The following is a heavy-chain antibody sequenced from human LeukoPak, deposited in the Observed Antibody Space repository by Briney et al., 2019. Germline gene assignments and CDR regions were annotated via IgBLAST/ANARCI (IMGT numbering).Heavy chain of an antibody. CDR3: AKDHYWSIDY. V-gene: IGHV3-74*01. Sequence: WVSLIKGDGISTNYADSVKGRFTISRDIAKNTLYLQMNSLRAEDTGVYYCAKDHYWSIDYWGRGTLVTVSS. CDR2: IKGDGIST. D-gene: IGHD3-3*01. J-gene: IGHJ4*02.